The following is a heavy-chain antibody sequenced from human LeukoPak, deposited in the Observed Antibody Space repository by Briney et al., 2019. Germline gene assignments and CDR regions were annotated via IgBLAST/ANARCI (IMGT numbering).Heavy chain of an antibody. D-gene: IGHD2-21*02. J-gene: IGHJ4*02. Sequence: SVKVSCKASGYTFTSYDINWVRQATGQGLEWMGGIIPIFGTANYAQKFQGRVTITADESTSTAYMELSSLRSEDTAVYYCARDGAYCGGDCYPIWGQGTLVTVSS. CDR3: ARDGAYCGGDCYPI. CDR1: GYTFTSYD. V-gene: IGHV1-69*13. CDR2: IIPIFGTA.